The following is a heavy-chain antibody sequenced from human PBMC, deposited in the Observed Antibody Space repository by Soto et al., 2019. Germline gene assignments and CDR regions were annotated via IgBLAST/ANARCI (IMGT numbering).Heavy chain of an antibody. CDR3: ARDRIRDPLNLDSLVY. J-gene: IGHJ4*02. CDR1: GFTFSSYA. V-gene: IGHV3-30-3*01. Sequence: QVQLVESGGGVVQPGRSLRLSCAASGFTFSSYAMHWVRQAPGKGLEWVAVILYDGSNKYYADSVKGRFTISRVNSKNTLYLQMNSLRAEDTAVYYCARDRIRDPLNLDSLVYWGQGTLVTVSS. CDR2: ILYDGSNK. D-gene: IGHD3-16*02.